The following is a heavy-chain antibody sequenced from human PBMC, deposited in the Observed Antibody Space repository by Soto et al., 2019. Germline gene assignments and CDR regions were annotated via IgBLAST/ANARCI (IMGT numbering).Heavy chain of an antibody. J-gene: IGHJ5*02. V-gene: IGHV3-48*02. CDR1: GFTFNSYS. D-gene: IGHD6-19*01. CDR3: ASPSSGWENWFDP. CDR2: ISSSSTTK. Sequence: EVQLVESGGGLVQPGGSLRLSCAASGFTFNSYSMNWVRQAPGKGLEWVSYISSSSTTKYYTDSVKGRFTISRDNAKNTRYLQMNSLRDDDTAVYYCASPSSGWENWFDPWGQGTLVTVSS.